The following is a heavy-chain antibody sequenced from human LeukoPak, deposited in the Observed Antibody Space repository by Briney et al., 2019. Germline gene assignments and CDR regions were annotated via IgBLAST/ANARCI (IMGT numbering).Heavy chain of an antibody. CDR3: ARDPYCSSTSCYSYFDY. CDR2: IYSGGST. V-gene: IGHV3-66*01. CDR1: GFTVSSNY. Sequence: PGGSLRLSCAASGFTVSSNYMSWVRQAPGKGLEWVSVIYSGGSTYYADSVKGRFTISRDNSKNTLYLQMNSLRAEDTAVYYCARDPYCSSTSCYSYFDYWGQGTLVTVSS. D-gene: IGHD2-2*02. J-gene: IGHJ4*02.